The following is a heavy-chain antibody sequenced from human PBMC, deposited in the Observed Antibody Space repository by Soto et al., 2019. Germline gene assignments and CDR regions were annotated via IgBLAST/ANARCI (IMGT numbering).Heavy chain of an antibody. V-gene: IGHV3-23*01. CDR3: AGWFGKLFAFDI. CDR2: ISGSGGST. CDR1: GFTFSSYA. J-gene: IGHJ3*02. Sequence: GGSLRLSCAASGFTFSSYAMSWVRQAPGKGLEWVSAISGSGGSTYYADSVKGRFTISRDNSKNTLYLQMNSLRAEDTAVYYCAGWFGKLFAFDIWGQGTMVTVSS. D-gene: IGHD3-10*01.